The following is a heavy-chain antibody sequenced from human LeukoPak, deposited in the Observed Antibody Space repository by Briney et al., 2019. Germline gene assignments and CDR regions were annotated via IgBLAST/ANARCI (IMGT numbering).Heavy chain of an antibody. CDR3: ARLHPGDD. Sequence: SETLCLTCTVSGASISDYNMSWVRQPPGKGLEWIGYISDSGSTNYNPYLKSRVTISADTSKNQFSLKLSSVTAADTALYYCARLHPGDDWGQGTLVIVSS. CDR1: GASISDYN. V-gene: IGHV4-59*01. CDR2: ISDSGST. J-gene: IGHJ4*02.